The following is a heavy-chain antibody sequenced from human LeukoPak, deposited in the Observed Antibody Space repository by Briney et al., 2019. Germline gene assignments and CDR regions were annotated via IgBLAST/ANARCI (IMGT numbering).Heavy chain of an antibody. V-gene: IGHV4-61*02. D-gene: IGHD3-3*01. Sequence: SETLSPTCTVSGGSISSSSYYWSWIRQPAGKGLEWIGRIYTSGSTNYNPSLKSRVTISVDTSKNQFSLKLSSVTAADTAVYYCARGTSYYDFWSGYYFWGQGTMVTVSS. J-gene: IGHJ3*01. CDR2: IYTSGST. CDR3: ARGTSYYDFWSGYYF. CDR1: GGSISSSSYY.